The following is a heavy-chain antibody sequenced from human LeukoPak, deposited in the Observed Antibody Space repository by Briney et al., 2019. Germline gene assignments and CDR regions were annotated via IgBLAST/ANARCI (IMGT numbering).Heavy chain of an antibody. J-gene: IGHJ1*01. Sequence: PGGSLRLSCAASGFTFSSYWMHWVRQAPGKGLVWVSRIKSDGSTNYADSVKGRFTISRDNAKNTVSLQMNNLRAEDTGVYYCARAPSEIGGYYPEYFRHWGQGTLVTVSS. CDR3: ARAPSEIGGYYPEYFRH. CDR2: IKSDGST. V-gene: IGHV3-74*01. CDR1: GFTFSSYW. D-gene: IGHD3-22*01.